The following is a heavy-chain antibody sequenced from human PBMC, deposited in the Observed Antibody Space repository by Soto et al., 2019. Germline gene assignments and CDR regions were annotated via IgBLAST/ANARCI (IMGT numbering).Heavy chain of an antibody. CDR3: ARDGLRYFDWLLSVKTTYYGMDV. D-gene: IGHD3-9*01. V-gene: IGHV3-7*03. Sequence: PWGALRLSCAASVFTFSIYWMDWVRQAPGKGLDLLDTIKQDGSEKYSVDSVKGRFTISRDNAKNSVFLQMNSLRAEETAVYYCARDGLRYFDWLLSVKTTYYGMDVWGQGTAVTVSS. J-gene: IGHJ6*02. CDR1: VFTFSIYW. CDR2: IKQDGSEK.